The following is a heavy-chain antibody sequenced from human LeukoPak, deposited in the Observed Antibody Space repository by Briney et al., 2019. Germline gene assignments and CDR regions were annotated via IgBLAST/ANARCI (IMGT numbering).Heavy chain of an antibody. CDR2: ISSSGSTK. CDR3: GRVGYGSGSPYMDV. CDR1: GFTFSSYE. J-gene: IGHJ6*03. Sequence: GGSLRLSCAASGFTFSSYEMNWVRQAPGKGVEWVSYISSSGSTKYYADSVKGRFTISRDNAKKSLYLQMNSLRAEDTAVYYCGRVGYGSGSPYMDVWGKGTTVTISS. D-gene: IGHD3-10*01. V-gene: IGHV3-48*03.